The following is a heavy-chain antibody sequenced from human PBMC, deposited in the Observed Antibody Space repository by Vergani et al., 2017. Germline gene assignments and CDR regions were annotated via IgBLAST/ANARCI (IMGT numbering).Heavy chain of an antibody. CDR1: GGSFTSYH. Sequence: QVQLQQWGGGLLKPSETLSLTCVVNGGSFTSYHWTWIRQSPGEGLEWVGDIDHTGRPAYNPSLQSRLTRSVDKSRNQFSLTLNSVTATDTAIYFCARVNTETNGHLYYYYYMDVWGQGTAVTVS. V-gene: IGHV4-34*01. CDR3: ARVNTETNGHLYYYYYMDV. CDR2: IDHTGRP. J-gene: IGHJ6*03. D-gene: IGHD4-11*01.